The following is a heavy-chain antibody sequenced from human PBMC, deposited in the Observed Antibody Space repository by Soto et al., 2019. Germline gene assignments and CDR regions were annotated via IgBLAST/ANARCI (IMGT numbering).Heavy chain of an antibody. CDR1: GGTFSSYA. J-gene: IGHJ4*02. CDR2: IIPIFGTA. CDR3: AIQTDRLGDY. D-gene: IGHD5-12*01. Sequence: ASVKVSCKASGGTFSSYAISWVRQAPGQGLEWMGGIIPIFGTANYAQKFQGRVTITADESTSTAYMELSSLRSEDTAVYYCAIQTDRLGDYWGQGTLVTSPQ. V-gene: IGHV1-69*13.